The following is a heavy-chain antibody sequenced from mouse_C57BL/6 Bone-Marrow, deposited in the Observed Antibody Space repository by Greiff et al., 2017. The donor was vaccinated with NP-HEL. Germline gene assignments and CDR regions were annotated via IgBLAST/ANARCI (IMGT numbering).Heavy chain of an antibody. CDR1: GYSFTDYN. CDR2: INPNYGTT. Sequence: VHVKQSGPELVKPGASVKISCKASGYSFTDYNMNWVKQSNGKSLEWIGVINPNYGTTSYNQKFKGKATLTVDQSSSTAYMQLNSLTSEDSAVYYCARIYYYGSSLAWFAYWGQGTLVTVSA. D-gene: IGHD1-1*01. J-gene: IGHJ3*01. CDR3: ARIYYYGSSLAWFAY. V-gene: IGHV1-39*01.